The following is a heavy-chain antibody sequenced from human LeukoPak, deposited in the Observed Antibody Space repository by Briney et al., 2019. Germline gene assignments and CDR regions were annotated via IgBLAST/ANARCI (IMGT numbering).Heavy chain of an antibody. CDR1: GDSISEYY. D-gene: IGHD2-15*01. V-gene: IGHV4-59*01. CDR3: ARGGWNYYYYYMDV. CDR2: IYYTGST. Sequence: SETLSLTCTVSGDSISEYYWTWIRQAPGKGLGWIGYIYYTGSTNYNPSLKSRVTISVDTSKNQFSLRLSPVTAADTAVYYCARGGWNYYYYYMDVWGKGTTVTVSS. J-gene: IGHJ6*03.